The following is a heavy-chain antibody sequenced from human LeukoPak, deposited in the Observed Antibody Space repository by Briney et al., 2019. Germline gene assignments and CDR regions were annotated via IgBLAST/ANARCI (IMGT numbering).Heavy chain of an antibody. CDR2: FYYSGST. Sequence: SETLSLTCTVSGGSISSGDYYWSWIRQPPGKGLEWIGYFYYSGSTYYNPSLKSRVTISVDTSTNQFSLKLSSVTAADTAVYYCARVTGWFGELLYRYYFDYWGQGTLVTVSS. CDR3: ARVTGWFGELLYRYYFDY. V-gene: IGHV4-30-4*01. D-gene: IGHD3-10*01. CDR1: GGSISSGDYY. J-gene: IGHJ4*02.